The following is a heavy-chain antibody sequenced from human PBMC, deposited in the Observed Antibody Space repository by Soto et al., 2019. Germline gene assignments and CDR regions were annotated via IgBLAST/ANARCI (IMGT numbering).Heavy chain of an antibody. CDR1: GYIFTGYY. D-gene: IGHD3-22*01. Sequence: ASVKVSCKASGYIFTGYYMHWVRQAPGQGLEWKGWINPNSGGTNYAQKFQGWVTMTRDTSISTAYMELSRLRSDDTAVYYCARVAGIRNYYDSSGYSLDAFDIWGQGTMVTVSS. CDR2: INPNSGGT. V-gene: IGHV1-2*04. CDR3: ARVAGIRNYYDSSGYSLDAFDI. J-gene: IGHJ3*02.